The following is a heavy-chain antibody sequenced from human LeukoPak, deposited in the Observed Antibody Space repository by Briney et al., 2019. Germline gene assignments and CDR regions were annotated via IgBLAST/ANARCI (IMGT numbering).Heavy chain of an antibody. Sequence: ASVKVSCKASGYTFTSYGISWVRQAPGQGLEWMGWISAYNGNTNYAQKLRGRVTMTTDTSTSTAYMELRSLRSDDTAVYYCARDDLVAPAAGYPDYWGQGTLVTVSS. CDR3: ARDDLVAPAAGYPDY. CDR1: GYTFTSYG. CDR2: ISAYNGNT. D-gene: IGHD2-2*01. V-gene: IGHV1-18*01. J-gene: IGHJ4*02.